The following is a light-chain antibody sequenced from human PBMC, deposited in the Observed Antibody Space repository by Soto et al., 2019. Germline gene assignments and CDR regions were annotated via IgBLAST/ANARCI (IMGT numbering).Light chain of an antibody. J-gene: IGKJ1*01. CDR2: DAS. CDR3: QQYGRSPRT. CDR1: QSVTSSY. Sequence: EIVLTQSPATLSLSPGERATLSCGASQSVTSSYLAWYQHKPGLAPRLLMYDASTRATGIPDRFSGSGSGTDFSLTISRLEPEDFAVYYCQQYGRSPRTFGQGTKVEIK. V-gene: IGKV3D-20*01.